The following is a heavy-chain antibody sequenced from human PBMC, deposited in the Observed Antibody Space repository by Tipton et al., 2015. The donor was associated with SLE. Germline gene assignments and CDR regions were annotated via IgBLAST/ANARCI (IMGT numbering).Heavy chain of an antibody. J-gene: IGHJ4*02. CDR3: AVPSVGSYFDY. CDR1: GFTFSSYG. CDR2: IWYDGSNK. V-gene: IGHV3-33*01. D-gene: IGHD3-10*01. Sequence: SLRLSCAASGFTFSSYGMHWVRQAPGKGLEWVAVIWYDGSNKYYADSVKGRFTISRDNSKNTLYLQMNSLRAEDTAVYYCAVPSVGSYFDYWGQGTLVTVSS.